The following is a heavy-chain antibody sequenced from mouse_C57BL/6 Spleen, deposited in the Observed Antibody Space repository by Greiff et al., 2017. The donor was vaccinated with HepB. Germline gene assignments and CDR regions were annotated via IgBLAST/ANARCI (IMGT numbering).Heavy chain of an antibody. CDR2: IYPGSGST. V-gene: IGHV1-55*01. CDR1: GYTFTSYW. Sequence: QVQLQQSGAELVKPGASVKMSCKASGYTFTSYWITWVKQRPGQGLEWIGDIYPGSGSTNYNEKFKSKATLTVDTSSSTAYMQLSSLTSEDSAVYYCARRVDDYSLFDYWGQGTTLTVSS. CDR3: ARRVDDYSLFDY. J-gene: IGHJ2*01. D-gene: IGHD2-12*01.